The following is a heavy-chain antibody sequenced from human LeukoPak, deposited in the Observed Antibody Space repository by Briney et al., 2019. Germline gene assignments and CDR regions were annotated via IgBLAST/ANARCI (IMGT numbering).Heavy chain of an antibody. CDR1: GFTFSSYA. V-gene: IGHV3-23*01. Sequence: GGSLRLSCAASGFTFSSYAMSWVRQAPGKGLEWVSAISGSGGSTYYADSVKGRFTISRDNSKNTLYLQMNSLRAEDTALYYCAKGKVNHDGAFDIWGQGTMVTVSS. CDR2: ISGSGGST. D-gene: IGHD3-16*01. J-gene: IGHJ3*02. CDR3: AKGKVNHDGAFDI.